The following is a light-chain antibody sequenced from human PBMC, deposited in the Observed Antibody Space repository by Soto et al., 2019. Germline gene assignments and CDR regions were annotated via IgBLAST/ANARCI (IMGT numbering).Light chain of an antibody. CDR1: QTVSGN. Sequence: EIVMTQSPATLSVSPGERATLSCRASQTVSGNLAWYQQKPDQAPRLLIYGTSTRATGISARFSGSGSGTEFALTISSLQSEDFAVYYCQQYNKWPLTFGGGTKVEIK. CDR2: GTS. CDR3: QQYNKWPLT. V-gene: IGKV3-15*01. J-gene: IGKJ4*01.